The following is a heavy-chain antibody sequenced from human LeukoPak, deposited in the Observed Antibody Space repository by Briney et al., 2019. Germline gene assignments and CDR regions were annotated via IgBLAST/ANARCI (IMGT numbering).Heavy chain of an antibody. D-gene: IGHD1/OR15-1a*01. V-gene: IGHV4-59*01. Sequence: SETLSLTCTVSGDSISTLYWSWIRQPPGKGLEWIGYIYSGGSTDYNPSLKSRLTISVDTSKNQFSLKLRSVTAADTAVYYCARDRHWTNDWVFDYWGQRTLVTVSS. CDR2: IYSGGST. CDR1: GDSISTLY. CDR3: ARDRHWTNDWVFDY. J-gene: IGHJ4*02.